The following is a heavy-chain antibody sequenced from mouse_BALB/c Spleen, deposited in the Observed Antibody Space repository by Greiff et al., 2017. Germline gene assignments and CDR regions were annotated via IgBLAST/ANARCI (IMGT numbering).Heavy chain of an antibody. J-gene: IGHJ3*01. Sequence: VQLQESGPELVRPGVSVKISCKGSSYTFTDYAMHWVKQSHAKSLEWIGVISTYYGNTNYNQKFKGKATMTVDKSSSTAYMELARLTSEDSAVYYCARADSSGYGFAYWGQGTLVTVSA. CDR3: ARADSSGYGFAY. CDR1: SYTFTDYA. D-gene: IGHD3-2*01. CDR2: ISTYYGNT. V-gene: IGHV1-67*01.